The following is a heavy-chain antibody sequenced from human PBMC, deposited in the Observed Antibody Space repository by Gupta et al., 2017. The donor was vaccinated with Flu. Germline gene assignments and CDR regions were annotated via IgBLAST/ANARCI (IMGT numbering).Heavy chain of an antibody. CDR3: ARLGGSSWSREGFDP. Sequence: QVQLQQWGAGLLKPSETLSLTCAVYGGSFSGYYWSWIRQPPGKGLEWIGEINHSGSTNYNPSLKSRVTISVDTSKNQFSLKLSSVTAADTAVYYCARLGGSSWSREGFDPWGQRTLVTVSS. V-gene: IGHV4-34*01. D-gene: IGHD6-13*01. J-gene: IGHJ5*02. CDR1: GGSFSGYY. CDR2: INHSGST.